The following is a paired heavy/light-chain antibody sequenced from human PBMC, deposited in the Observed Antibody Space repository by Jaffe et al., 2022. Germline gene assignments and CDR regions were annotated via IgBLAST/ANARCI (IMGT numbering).Light chain of an antibody. Sequence: QSALTQPRSVSGSPGQSVTISCTGTSSDIGNYDYVSWYQHHPGKAPKLIIYDVFNRPSGVPHRLSGSKSGNTASLTISGLQAEDEGDYYCCSYAGDYTYVFGTGTSVTVL. CDR3: CSYAGDYTYV. CDR1: SSDIGNYDY. CDR2: DVF. V-gene: IGLV2-11*01. J-gene: IGLJ1*01.
Heavy chain of an antibody. D-gene: IGHD3-9*01. J-gene: IGHJ3*02. CDR1: GFTFTSNA. CDR2: VSNTGATT. V-gene: IGHV3-23*01. CDR3: AKERDILPLHGFDM. Sequence: EVQLLESGGGLVQPGGSLRLSCAASGFTFTSNAMGWVRQAPGKGLEWVSSVSNTGATTKYTDSVKGRFTVSRDNSKNTVHLQLNSLRAEDTAVYYCAKERDILPLHGFDMWGQGTKVTVSS.